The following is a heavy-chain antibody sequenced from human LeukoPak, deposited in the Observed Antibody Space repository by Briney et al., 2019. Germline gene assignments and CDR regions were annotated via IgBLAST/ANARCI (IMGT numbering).Heavy chain of an antibody. CDR1: GGTFSSYA. Sequence: ASVKVSCKASGGTFSSYAISWVRQAPGQGLEWMGGIIPIFGTANYAQKLQGRVTMTTDTSTSTAYMELRSLRSDDTAVYYCARDLYYYDSSGYTWGQGTLVTVSS. J-gene: IGHJ4*02. CDR2: IIPIFGTA. CDR3: ARDLYYYDSSGYT. D-gene: IGHD3-22*01. V-gene: IGHV1-69*05.